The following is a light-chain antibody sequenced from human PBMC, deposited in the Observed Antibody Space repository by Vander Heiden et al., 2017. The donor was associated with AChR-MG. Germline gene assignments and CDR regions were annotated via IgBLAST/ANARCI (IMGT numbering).Light chain of an antibody. V-gene: IGKV2-28*01. J-gene: IGKJ1*01. CDR1: HSLLHTNGKNY. Sequence: DIVMTQSSLSLPVTPGQPASISCRSSHSLLHTNGKNYLDWYLQKPGQSPQLLVYLGSNRASGVPDRFSGSGSGTDFTLKITRVEAEDIGVYYCMQNVQTPWTFGQGTKVDIK. CDR2: LGS. CDR3: MQNVQTPWT.